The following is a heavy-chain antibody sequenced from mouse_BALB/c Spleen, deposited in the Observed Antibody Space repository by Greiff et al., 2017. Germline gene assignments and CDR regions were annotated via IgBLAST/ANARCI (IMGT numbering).Heavy chain of an antibody. J-gene: IGHJ3*01. CDR2: IYPGNVNT. V-gene: IGHV1S56*01. CDR3: ARGDYGNSFAY. D-gene: IGHD2-1*01. CDR1: GYTFTSYY. Sequence: QVQLQQPGAELVKPGASVKLSCKASGYTFTSYYIHWVKQRPGQGLEWIGWIYPGNVNTKYNEKFKGKATLTADKSSSTAYMQLSSLTSEDSAVYFCARGDYGNSFAYWGQGTLVTVSA.